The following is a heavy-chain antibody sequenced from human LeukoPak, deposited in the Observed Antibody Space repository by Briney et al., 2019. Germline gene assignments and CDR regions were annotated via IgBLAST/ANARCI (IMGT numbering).Heavy chain of an antibody. CDR2: IIPILGIA. CDR1: GYTFTSYG. V-gene: IGHV1-69*04. CDR3: ARGENYYDSSGLDY. J-gene: IGHJ4*02. D-gene: IGHD3-22*01. Sequence: GASVKVSCKASGYTFTSYGISWVRQAPGQGLEWMGRIIPILGIANYAQKFQGRVTITADKSTSTAYMELSSLRSEDTAVYYCARGENYYDSSGLDYWGQGTLVTVSS.